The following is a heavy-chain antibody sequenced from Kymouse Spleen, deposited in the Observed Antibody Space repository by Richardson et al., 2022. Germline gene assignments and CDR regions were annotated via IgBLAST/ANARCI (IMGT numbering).Heavy chain of an antibody. Sequence: QVQLVESGGGVVQPGRSLRLSCAASGFTFSSYGMHWVRQAPGKGLEWVAVIWYDGSNKYYADSVKGRFTISRDNSKNTLYLQMNSLRAEDTAVYYCAREGIAVAFYYYYGMDVWGQGTTVTVSS. CDR3: AREGIAVAFYYYYGMDV. V-gene: IGHV3-33*01. CDR2: IWYDGSNK. J-gene: IGHJ6*02. CDR1: GFTFSSYG. D-gene: IGHD6-19*01.